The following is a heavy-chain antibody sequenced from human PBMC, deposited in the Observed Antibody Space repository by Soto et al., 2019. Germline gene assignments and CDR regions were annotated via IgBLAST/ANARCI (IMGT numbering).Heavy chain of an antibody. CDR2: IKQDGSEK. J-gene: IGHJ4*02. CDR3: ASYFVVRGWPRDY. Sequence: EVQLVESGGGLVQPGGSLRLSCAASGFTFSSYWMSWVRQAPGKGLEWVANIKQDGSEKYYVDSVKGRFTISRDNAKNSLYLQINSLRAEDTAVYYCASYFVVRGWPRDYWGQGTLVT. D-gene: IGHD6-19*01. CDR1: GFTFSSYW. V-gene: IGHV3-7*01.